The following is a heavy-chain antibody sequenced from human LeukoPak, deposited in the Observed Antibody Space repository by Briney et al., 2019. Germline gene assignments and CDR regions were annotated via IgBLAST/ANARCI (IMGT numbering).Heavy chain of an antibody. Sequence: PSETLSLTCGIYGGSYSGYYWTWVRQPPGKGLEWIGEINHGGSTIYNPSLKSRVAISVDTSKNQFSLKLNSVTAADTAVYYCARGRITGTTCPMDVWGKETAVTVSS. CDR1: GGSYSGYY. CDR3: ARGRITGTTCPMDV. D-gene: IGHD1-7*01. V-gene: IGHV4-34*01. J-gene: IGHJ6*03. CDR2: INHGGST.